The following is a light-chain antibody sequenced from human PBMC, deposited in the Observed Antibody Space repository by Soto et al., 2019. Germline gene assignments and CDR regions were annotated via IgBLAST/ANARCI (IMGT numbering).Light chain of an antibody. V-gene: IGKV3-15*01. CDR1: QSVSSN. J-gene: IGKJ4*01. CDR2: GAS. CDR3: QQYNNWPPLT. Sequence: EIVMTQSPATLSLSPGERATLSCRASQSVSSNLAWYQQKPGQAPRLLIYGASTRATGIPARFSGSGSGTEFTLTISSLQSADFAVYYCQQYNNWPPLTFGGGTKVQIK.